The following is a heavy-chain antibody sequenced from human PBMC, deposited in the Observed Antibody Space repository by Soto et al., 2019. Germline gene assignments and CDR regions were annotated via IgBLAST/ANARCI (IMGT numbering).Heavy chain of an antibody. CDR1: GFTFNNYS. V-gene: IGHV3-23*01. Sequence: EVRLLESGGGLVQPGGSLRLSCATSGFTFNNYSMSWVRQAPGKGLEWVSSVNRGGGPYYADSVKGRFTISRDKSKNMLYLRMNSLRAEDTAVYFCARADGPLPVTLLGFWGQGTLVTVSS. D-gene: IGHD5-18*01. CDR3: ARADGPLPVTLLGF. J-gene: IGHJ4*02. CDR2: VNRGGGP.